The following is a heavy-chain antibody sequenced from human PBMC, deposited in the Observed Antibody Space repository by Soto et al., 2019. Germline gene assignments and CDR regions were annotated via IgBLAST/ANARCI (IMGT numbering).Heavy chain of an antibody. V-gene: IGHV1-69*08. J-gene: IGHJ4*02. D-gene: IGHD6-19*01. Sequence: QVQLVQSGAEVKKPGSSVKVSCKASGGTFSSYTISWVRQAPGQGLEWMGRIIPILGIANYAQKFQCRVTITADKSTSTAYMELSSLRSEDTAVYYCARDGTVAGTAHFDYWGQGTLVTVSS. CDR3: ARDGTVAGTAHFDY. CDR2: IIPILGIA. CDR1: GGTFSSYT.